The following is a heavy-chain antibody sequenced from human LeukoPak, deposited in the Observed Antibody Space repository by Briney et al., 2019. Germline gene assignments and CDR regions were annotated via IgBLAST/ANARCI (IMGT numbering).Heavy chain of an antibody. CDR2: MYHSGNI. J-gene: IGHJ4*02. V-gene: IGHV4-34*01. CDR1: GRSFSSYY. D-gene: IGHD6-6*01. Sequence: PSETLSLTCAVDGRSFSSYYWSWIRQPPGKGLEWIGEMYHSGNINYNPSLKSRATISVDKSKNQFSLKLSFVTAADTAVYYCARDVGARLPGYWGQGILVTVSS. CDR3: ARDVGARLPGY.